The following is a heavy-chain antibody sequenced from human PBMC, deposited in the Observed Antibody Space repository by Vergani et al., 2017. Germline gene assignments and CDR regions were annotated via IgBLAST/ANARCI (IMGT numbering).Heavy chain of an antibody. V-gene: IGHV1-69*13. CDR1: GGTLNG. Sequence: QVHLVQSGAEVKKSGSSVRVSCKASGGTLNGFSWVRHVPGQGLEWMGRVIPIFGTANYAQKFQGRVTITADESTKTAYMEVISLRSEDTAIYYCAKDTYVGGDYEAFEDWGQGTQVTVSS. D-gene: IGHD4-17*01. J-gene: IGHJ4*02. CDR3: AKDTYVGGDYEAFED. CDR2: VIPIFGTA.